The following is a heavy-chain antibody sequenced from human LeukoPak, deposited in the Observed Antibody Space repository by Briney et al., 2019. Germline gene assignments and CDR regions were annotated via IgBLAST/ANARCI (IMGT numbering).Heavy chain of an antibody. J-gene: IGHJ5*02. V-gene: IGHV3-20*04. CDR2: INWNGGST. D-gene: IGHD6-19*01. CDR3: AQSRRYSSGWYWFDP. CDR1: GFTFDDYG. Sequence: PGGSLRLSCAASGFTFDDYGMSWVRQAPGKGLEWVSGINWNGGSTGYADSVKGRFTISRDNAKNTLYLQMNSLRAEDTAVYYCAQSRRYSSGWYWFDPWGQGTLVTVSS.